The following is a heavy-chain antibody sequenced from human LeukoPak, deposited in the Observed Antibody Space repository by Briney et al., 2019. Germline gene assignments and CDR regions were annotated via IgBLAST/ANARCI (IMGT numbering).Heavy chain of an antibody. V-gene: IGHV3-7*01. Sequence: GGSLRLSCAASGFTFSSYWMSWVRQAPGKGLEWVANIKQDGSEKYYVGSVKGRFTISRDNAKSSLYLQMNSLRAEDTAVYYCASGVDIVATTPFDYWGQGTLVTVSS. J-gene: IGHJ4*02. CDR3: ASGVDIVATTPFDY. CDR2: IKQDGSEK. D-gene: IGHD5-12*01. CDR1: GFTFSSYW.